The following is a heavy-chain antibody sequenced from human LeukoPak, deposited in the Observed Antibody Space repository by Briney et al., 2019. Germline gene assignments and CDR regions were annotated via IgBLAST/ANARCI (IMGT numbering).Heavy chain of an antibody. CDR2: IYHSGST. V-gene: IGHV4-38-2*02. CDR3: ARYSYDYVWGSYYYYMDV. D-gene: IGHD3-16*01. J-gene: IGHJ6*03. CDR1: GYSISSGYY. Sequence: SETLSLTCTVSGYSISSGYYWGWIRQPPGKGLEWIGSIYHSGSTYYNPSLKSRVTISVDTSKNQFSLKLSSVTAADTAVYYCARYSYDYVWGSYYYYMDVWGKGTTVTVSS.